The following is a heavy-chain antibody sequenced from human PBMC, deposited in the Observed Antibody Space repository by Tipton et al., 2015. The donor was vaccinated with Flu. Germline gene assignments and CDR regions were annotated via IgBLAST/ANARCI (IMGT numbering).Heavy chain of an antibody. D-gene: IGHD1-26*01. Sequence: SLRLSCAASGFTFSSYGMHWVRQAPGKGLEWVAVIWYDGSNKYYADSVKGRFTISRDNFKNTLYLQMNSLRAEDTAVYYCARGWELLARYFDYWGQGTLVTVSS. CDR3: ARGWELLARYFDY. J-gene: IGHJ4*02. V-gene: IGHV3-33*01. CDR2: IWYDGSNK. CDR1: GFTFSSYG.